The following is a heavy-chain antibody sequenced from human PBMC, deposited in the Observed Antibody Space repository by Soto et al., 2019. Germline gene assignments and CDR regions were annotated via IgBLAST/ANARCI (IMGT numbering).Heavy chain of an antibody. V-gene: IGHV1-69*01. D-gene: IGHD2-2*01. J-gene: IGHJ6*02. CDR1: GGTFSSYA. CDR3: ARDGGYCSSTCCPFDYYYYYGMDV. Sequence: QVQLVQSGAEVKKPGSSVKVSCKASGGTFSSYAISWVRQAPGQGLEWMGGIIPIFGTANYAQKFQGRVTITAHESTSTAYMELSSLRSEDTAVYYCARDGGYCSSTCCPFDYYYYYGMDVWGQGTTVTVSS. CDR2: IIPIFGTA.